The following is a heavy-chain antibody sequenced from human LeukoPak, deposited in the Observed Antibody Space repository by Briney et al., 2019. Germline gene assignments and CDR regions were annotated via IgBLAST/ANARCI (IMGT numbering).Heavy chain of an antibody. CDR1: GFTFSSYW. Sequence: GGSLRLSCAASGFTFSSYWMSWVRQAPGKGLEWVANIKQDGSEKYYVDSVKGRFTISRDNAKNSLYLQMNSLRAEDTAVYYCAKGSRGDILTGYRNWGQGTLVTVPS. D-gene: IGHD3-9*01. CDR3: AKGSRGDILTGYRN. J-gene: IGHJ4*02. V-gene: IGHV3-7*01. CDR2: IKQDGSEK.